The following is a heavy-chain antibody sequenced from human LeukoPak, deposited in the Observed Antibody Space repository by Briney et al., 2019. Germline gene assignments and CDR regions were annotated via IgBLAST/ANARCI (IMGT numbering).Heavy chain of an antibody. CDR2: INHSGST. J-gene: IGHJ4*02. CDR3: VRCISYYFDY. Sequence: SETLSLTCAVYGGSFSGYYWSWIRQPPGKGLEWIGEINHSGSTNYNPSLKSRVTISVDTSKNQFSLKLSSVTAADTAVYHCVRCISYYFDYWGPGNLVTVSS. D-gene: IGHD3-3*02. CDR1: GGSFSGYY. V-gene: IGHV4-34*01.